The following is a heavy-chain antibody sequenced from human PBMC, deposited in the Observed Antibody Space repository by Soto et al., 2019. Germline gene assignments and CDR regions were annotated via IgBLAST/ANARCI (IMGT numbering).Heavy chain of an antibody. Sequence: GGSLRLSCAASGFTFSSYAMRWVRQAPGKGLEWVSAISDSGGSKYYADSVKGRFTISRDNSKNTLYLQMNSLRAEDTAVYYCAKDSSGWYFDYWGQGTLVTVSS. CDR2: ISDSGGSK. CDR1: GFTFSSYA. V-gene: IGHV3-23*01. CDR3: AKDSSGWYFDY. D-gene: IGHD6-19*01. J-gene: IGHJ4*02.